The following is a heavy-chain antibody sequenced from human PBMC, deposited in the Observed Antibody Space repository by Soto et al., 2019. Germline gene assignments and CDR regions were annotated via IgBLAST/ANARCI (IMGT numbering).Heavy chain of an antibody. Sequence: PGGSLRLSCAASGFAFSSYWMSWVRQAPGKGLEWVANIKQDGSEKYYVDSVKGRFTISRDNAKNSLYLQMNSLRAEDTAVYYCARAPDPYCSGGSCYSGPYYYYGMDVWGQGTTVTVSS. CDR3: ARAPDPYCSGGSCYSGPYYYYGMDV. J-gene: IGHJ6*02. CDR2: IKQDGSEK. V-gene: IGHV3-7*05. D-gene: IGHD2-15*01. CDR1: GFAFSSYW.